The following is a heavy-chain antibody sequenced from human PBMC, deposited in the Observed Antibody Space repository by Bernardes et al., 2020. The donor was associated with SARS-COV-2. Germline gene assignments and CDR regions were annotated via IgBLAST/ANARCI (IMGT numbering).Heavy chain of an antibody. V-gene: IGHV1-2*04. CDR1: GYTFTGYY. J-gene: IGHJ6*02. CDR3: ARGGPYDYIWGNERGGMDV. D-gene: IGHD3-16*01. Sequence: ASVKVSCKASGYTFTGYYMHWVRQAPGQGLEWMGWINPNSGGTNYAQKFQGWVTMTRDTSISTAYMELSRLRSDDTAVYYCARGGPYDYIWGNERGGMDVWGQGTTVTVSS. CDR2: INPNSGGT.